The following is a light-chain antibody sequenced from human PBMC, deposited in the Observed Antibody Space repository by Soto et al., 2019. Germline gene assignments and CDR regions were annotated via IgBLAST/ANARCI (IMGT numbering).Light chain of an antibody. CDR3: QQYGSSPRGT. V-gene: IGKV3-20*01. J-gene: IGKJ1*01. CDR2: GAS. Sequence: LAPRERATLSCRASQSVSSTFFAWYQQKPGQAPRLLMFGASNRATGIPDRFSGSGSGTDFTLTISRLEPEDFAVYYCQQYGSSPRGTFGQGTKVEVK. CDR1: QSVSSTF.